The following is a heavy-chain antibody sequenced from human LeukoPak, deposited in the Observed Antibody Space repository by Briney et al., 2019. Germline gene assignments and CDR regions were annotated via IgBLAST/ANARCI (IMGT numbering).Heavy chain of an antibody. CDR2: IRSKAYGGTT. CDR1: GFTFGDYA. CDR3: TRVSGWYGGYFGY. J-gene: IGHJ4*02. V-gene: IGHV3-49*04. Sequence: GGSLRLSCTASGFTFGDYAMSWVRQAPGKGLEWVGFIRSKAYGGTTEYAASVKGRFTISRDDSKSIAYLQMNSLKTEDTAVYYCTRVSGWYGGYFGYWGQGTLVTVSS. D-gene: IGHD6-19*01.